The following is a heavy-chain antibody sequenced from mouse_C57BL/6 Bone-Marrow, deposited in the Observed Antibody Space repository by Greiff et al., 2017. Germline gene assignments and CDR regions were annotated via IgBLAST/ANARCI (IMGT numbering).Heavy chain of an antibody. J-gene: IGHJ2*01. D-gene: IGHD1-1*01. CDR3: ARDYGSSYGY. Sequence: QVHVKQPGAELVKPGASVKLSCKASGYTFTSYWMQWVKQRPGQGLEWIGEIDPSDSYTNYNQKFKGKATLTVDTSSSTAYMQLSSLTSADSAVYYCARDYGSSYGYWGQGTTLTVSS. CDR2: IDPSDSYT. CDR1: GYTFTSYW. V-gene: IGHV1-50*01.